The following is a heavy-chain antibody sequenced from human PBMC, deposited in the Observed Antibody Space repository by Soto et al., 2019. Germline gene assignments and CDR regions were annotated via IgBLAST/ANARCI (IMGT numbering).Heavy chain of an antibody. J-gene: IGHJ5*02. Sequence: QVQLQESGPGLVRPSETLSLTCTVSGGSVSSHYWSWIRQPPGKGPEWIGYIYYTGSTYYNPSLKSRVTMSLDTSRNQLLLQLNSLSAADTAVYYCARESAGSGKDNWFDPWGQGTLVTVSS. CDR3: ARESAGSGKDNWFDP. CDR1: GGSVSSHY. CDR2: IYYTGST. V-gene: IGHV4-59*02. D-gene: IGHD3-10*01.